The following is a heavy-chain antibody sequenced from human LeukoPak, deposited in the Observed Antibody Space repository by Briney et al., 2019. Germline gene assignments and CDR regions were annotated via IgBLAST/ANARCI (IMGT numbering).Heavy chain of an antibody. J-gene: IGHJ3*02. CDR1: GYTFTGYY. CDR2: VNPNSGGT. V-gene: IGHV1-2*02. CDR3: ARLYYDILTGYAFDI. D-gene: IGHD3-9*01. Sequence: ASVKVSCKASGYTFTGYYMHWVRQAPGQGLEWMGWVNPNSGGTNYAQKFQGRVTMTRDTSISTAYMELSRPRSDDTAVYYCARLYYDILTGYAFDIWGQGTMVTVSS.